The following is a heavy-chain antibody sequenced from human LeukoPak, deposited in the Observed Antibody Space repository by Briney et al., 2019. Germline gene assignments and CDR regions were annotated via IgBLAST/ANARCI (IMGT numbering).Heavy chain of an antibody. Sequence: ASVKVSCKASGFTFTNFGFSWVRQAPGQGLEWMGWISAYSGNTNYAQNLQGRVTMTTDTSTSTAYMELRSLRSDDTAVYYCARPSWYYGSGSYFDYWGQGTLVTVSS. CDR3: ARPSWYYGSGSYFDY. CDR1: GFTFTNFG. CDR2: ISAYSGNT. J-gene: IGHJ4*02. D-gene: IGHD3-10*01. V-gene: IGHV1-18*01.